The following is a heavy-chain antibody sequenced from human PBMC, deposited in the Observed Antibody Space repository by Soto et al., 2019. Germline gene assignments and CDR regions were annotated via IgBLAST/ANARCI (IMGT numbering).Heavy chain of an antibody. V-gene: IGHV3-30*18. CDR2: ISYDGSNK. CDR1: GFTFSSYG. CDR3: AKDVAARLDY. D-gene: IGHD6-6*01. J-gene: IGHJ4*02. Sequence: HPGGSLRLSCAASGFTFSSYGMHWVRQAPGKGLEWVAVISYDGSNKYYADSVKGRFTISRDNSKNTLYLQMNSLRAEDTAVYYCAKDVAARLDYWGQGTLVTVSS.